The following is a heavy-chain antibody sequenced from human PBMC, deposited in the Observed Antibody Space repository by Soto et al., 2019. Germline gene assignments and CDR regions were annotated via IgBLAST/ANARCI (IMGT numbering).Heavy chain of an antibody. CDR2: INNGGDNI. CDR3: AKTFLARYCSSSICYDPADYFDY. D-gene: IGHD2-2*01. V-gene: IGHV3-23*01. J-gene: IGHJ4*02. CDR1: GFTFNNYA. Sequence: HPGGSLRLSCAASGFTFNNYAMSWVRQAQGKGLEWVSSINNGGDNIYYADSVKGRITISRDNSKSTLYLQMNSLKAEDTAVYYCAKTFLARYCSSSICYDPADYFDYWGQGTLVTVSS.